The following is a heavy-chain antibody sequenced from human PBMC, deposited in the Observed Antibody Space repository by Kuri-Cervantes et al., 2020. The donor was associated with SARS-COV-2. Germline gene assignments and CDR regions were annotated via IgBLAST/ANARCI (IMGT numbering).Heavy chain of an antibody. CDR2: ISGSGGST. J-gene: IGHJ6*02. CDR3: AKGGTTIWSGPYYYYGMDV. CDR1: GFTFSSYA. V-gene: IGHV3-23*01. D-gene: IGHD3-3*01. Sequence: GESLKISCAASGFTFSSYAMSWVRQAPGKGLEWVSAISGSGGSTYYADSVKGRFTISRDNSKNTLYLQMNSLRAEDTAVYYCAKGGTTIWSGPYYYYGMDVWGQGTTVTVSS.